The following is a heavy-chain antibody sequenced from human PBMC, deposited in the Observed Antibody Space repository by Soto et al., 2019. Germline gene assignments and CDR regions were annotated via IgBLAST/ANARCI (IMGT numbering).Heavy chain of an antibody. CDR1: GFIFSNAW. CDR3: STGSYINMIAVRLDY. J-gene: IGHJ4*01. Sequence: PGGSLRLSCTASGFIFSNAWINWVRQAPGKGLEWVGRVKSKTAGGTTDFAAPVKGRFAISRDDSKNIVYMRMNSLRTEDTALYYCSTGSYINMIAVRLDYWGLGTRVTVSS. V-gene: IGHV3-15*07. D-gene: IGHD3-22*01. CDR2: VKSKTAGGTT.